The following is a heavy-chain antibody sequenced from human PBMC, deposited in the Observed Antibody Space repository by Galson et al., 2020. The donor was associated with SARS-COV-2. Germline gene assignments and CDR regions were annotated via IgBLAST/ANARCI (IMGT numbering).Heavy chain of an antibody. Sequence: GESLEILCAAPGFNFSSYWMSWVRQAPGKGLEWVATIKQEGSEKYYVDSVKGRFTISRDNAKNSLYLQMNSLRAEDTAVYYCARDSGYGSGTAYYYYGMDVWGQGTTVTVSS. J-gene: IGHJ6*02. CDR3: ARDSGYGSGTAYYYYGMDV. CDR2: IKQEGSEK. D-gene: IGHD3-10*01. CDR1: GFNFSSYW. V-gene: IGHV3-7*01.